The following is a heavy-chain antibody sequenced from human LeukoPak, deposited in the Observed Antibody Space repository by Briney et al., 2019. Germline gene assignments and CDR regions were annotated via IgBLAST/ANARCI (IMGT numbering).Heavy chain of an antibody. CDR1: GFTFGNSW. CDR3: VVVVEPPDSDGFDV. V-gene: IGHV3-74*01. CDR2: INADGSTA. Sequence: GGSLRLSCAASGFTFGNSWVHWVRQAPGKGLVWVSLINADGSTATYADSVKGRFTISRDNARNTLSLQMNSLTIEDTAVYYCVVVVEPPDSDGFDVWGQGTMITVS. J-gene: IGHJ3*01. D-gene: IGHD1-14*01.